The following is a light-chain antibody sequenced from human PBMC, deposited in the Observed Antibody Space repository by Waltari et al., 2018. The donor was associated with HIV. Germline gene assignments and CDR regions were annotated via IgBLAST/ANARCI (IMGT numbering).Light chain of an antibody. CDR3: QQYNNWWT. Sequence: EIVMTQSPATLSVSPGERATLSCTASQSVSSNVAWYQQKPGQAPRLLIYDATTRATGIPARFSASGSGTEFSLTISSLQSEDFALYYCQQYNNWWTFGQGTKVEIK. J-gene: IGKJ1*01. CDR2: DAT. CDR1: QSVSSN. V-gene: IGKV3-15*01.